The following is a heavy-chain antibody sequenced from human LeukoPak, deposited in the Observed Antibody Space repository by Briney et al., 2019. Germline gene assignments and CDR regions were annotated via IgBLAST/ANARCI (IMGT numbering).Heavy chain of an antibody. CDR2: ISGNSGTT. Sequence: GGSLRLSCAASGFTFSSYAMSWVRQAPGKGLEWVSAISGNSGTTYYADSVKGRFTISRDNSKNTLYLQMNSLRAEDTAVYYCAKEGNSSTWNADFDFGGQGTLVTVSS. CDR1: GFTFSSYA. J-gene: IGHJ4*02. V-gene: IGHV3-23*01. CDR3: AKEGNSSTWNADFDF. D-gene: IGHD6-13*01.